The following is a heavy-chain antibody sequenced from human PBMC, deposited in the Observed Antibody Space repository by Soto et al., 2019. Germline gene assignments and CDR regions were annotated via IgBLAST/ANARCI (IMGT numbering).Heavy chain of an antibody. J-gene: IGHJ4*02. D-gene: IGHD3-22*01. Sequence: SETLSLTCAVSGYSISSGYFWGWIRQPPGKGLEWIGNIYHSEITYYNPSLKRRVTISVDTSKNQVSLKLSSVTAADTAVFYCARVSYFDNSGYYYYFDNWGQGTLVTVSS. CDR1: GYSISSGYF. V-gene: IGHV4-38-2*01. CDR3: ARVSYFDNSGYYYYFDN. CDR2: IYHSEIT.